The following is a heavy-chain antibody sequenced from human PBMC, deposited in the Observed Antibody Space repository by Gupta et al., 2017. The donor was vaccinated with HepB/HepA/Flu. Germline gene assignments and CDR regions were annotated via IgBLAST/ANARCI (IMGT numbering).Heavy chain of an antibody. Sequence: EVQLVESGGGLVQPGGSLRLSCAASGFSFSSYWMHWVRQAPGKGLVWVSRINSDGSSTSYADSVKGRFTISRDNAKNTLYLQMNSLRAEDTAVYYCARALRFLEWPRQNYGMDVWGQGTTVTVAS. CDR2: INSDGSST. CDR1: GFSFSSYW. V-gene: IGHV3-74*01. D-gene: IGHD3-3*01. CDR3: ARALRFLEWPRQNYGMDV. J-gene: IGHJ6*02.